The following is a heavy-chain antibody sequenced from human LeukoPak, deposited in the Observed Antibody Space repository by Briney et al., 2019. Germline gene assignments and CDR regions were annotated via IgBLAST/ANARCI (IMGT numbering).Heavy chain of an antibody. J-gene: IGHJ3*02. V-gene: IGHV4-39*07. CDR2: IYYSGRS. Sequence: SETLSLTCTVSGDSINSNPYSWAWIRQPPGKGLEWIGSIYYSGRSYYKVSLKSRVIISLDTPNNQFSLKLSSVTAADTAVYYCAREHFYYYDSRESRSDAFDIWGQGTMVTVSS. D-gene: IGHD3-22*01. CDR3: AREHFYYYDSRESRSDAFDI. CDR1: GDSINSNPYS.